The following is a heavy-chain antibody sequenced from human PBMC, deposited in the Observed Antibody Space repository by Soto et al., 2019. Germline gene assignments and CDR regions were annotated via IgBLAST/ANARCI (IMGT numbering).Heavy chain of an antibody. Sequence: PGGSLRLSCAASVFTVSSNYMSWVRQAPGKGLEWVSVIYSGGSTYYADSVKGRFTISRHNSKNTLYLQMNSLRAEDTAVYYCARAHPNYYGSGSQGLNYWGQGTLVTVSS. CDR1: VFTVSSNY. V-gene: IGHV3-53*04. CDR2: IYSGGST. CDR3: ARAHPNYYGSGSQGLNY. D-gene: IGHD3-10*01. J-gene: IGHJ4*02.